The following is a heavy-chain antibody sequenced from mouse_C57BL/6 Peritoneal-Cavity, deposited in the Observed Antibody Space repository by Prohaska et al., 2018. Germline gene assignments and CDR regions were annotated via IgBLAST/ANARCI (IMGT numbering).Heavy chain of an antibody. Sequence: QIQLQQSGPELVKPGASVKISCKASGYTFTDYYINWVKQRPGQGLEWIGWIYPGSGNTKYNEKFKGKATLTVDTSSSTAYMQLSSLTAEDSAVYFCARNSGSYYGSSDWYCDVWGTGTTVTVSS. D-gene: IGHD1-1*01. CDR3: ARNSGSYYGSSDWYCDV. V-gene: IGHV1-84*01. CDR2: IYPGSGNT. CDR1: GYTFTDYY. J-gene: IGHJ1*03.